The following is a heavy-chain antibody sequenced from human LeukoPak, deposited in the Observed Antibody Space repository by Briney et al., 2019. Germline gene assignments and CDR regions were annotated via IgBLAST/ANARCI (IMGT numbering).Heavy chain of an antibody. Sequence: PGGSLRLSCAASGFTFSGSALHWVRQASGKGLEWVSRINTDGSSTNYADSVKGRFTISRDNAKNTLYLQMNSLRAEDTAVYYCARGLGGYTSSQAYWGQGTLVTVSS. CDR3: ARGLGGYTSSQAY. V-gene: IGHV3-74*01. CDR1: GFTFSGSA. CDR2: INTDGSST. D-gene: IGHD6-13*01. J-gene: IGHJ4*02.